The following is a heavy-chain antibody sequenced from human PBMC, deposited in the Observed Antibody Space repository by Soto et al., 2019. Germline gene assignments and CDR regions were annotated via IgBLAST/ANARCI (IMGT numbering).Heavy chain of an antibody. V-gene: IGHV3-23*01. D-gene: IGHD2-8*01. CDR2: ISGSGGST. CDR3: ANVMGEDIVLMVYAILPPGFDY. Sequence: GGSLRLSCAASGFTFSSYAMSWVRQAPGKGLEWVSAISGSGGSTYYADSGKGRFTISRDNSKNTLYLQMNSLRAEDTAVYYCANVMGEDIVLMVYAILPPGFDYWGQGTLVTVSS. CDR1: GFTFSSYA. J-gene: IGHJ4*02.